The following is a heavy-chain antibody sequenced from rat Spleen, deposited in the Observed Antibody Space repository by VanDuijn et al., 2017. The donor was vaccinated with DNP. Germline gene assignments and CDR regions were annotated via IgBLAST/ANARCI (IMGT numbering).Heavy chain of an antibody. Sequence: EVQLQESGPGLVKPSQSLSLTCSVTGYSITSNYWGWIRKFPGNKMEWIGHISYSGSTSYNPSLKSRISITRDTSKNQFFLQLNSVTTEDTATYYCATFRTTEGIGVMDAWGQGASVTVSS. CDR2: ISYSGST. CDR1: GYSITSNY. J-gene: IGHJ4*01. D-gene: IGHD1-11*01. CDR3: ATFRTTEGIGVMDA. V-gene: IGHV3-1*01.